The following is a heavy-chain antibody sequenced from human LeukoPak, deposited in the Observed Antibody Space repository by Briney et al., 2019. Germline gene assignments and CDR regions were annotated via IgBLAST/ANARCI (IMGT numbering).Heavy chain of an antibody. CDR1: GYTFTTYT. Sequence: GASVKVSCKASGYTFTTYTITWVRQAPGQGLEWMGWISVYNGNTNNAQKFQGRVTMTTGTSTSTAYMELRSLRSDDTAVYYCARWDRVDVAATNDDYWGRGTLVTVSS. J-gene: IGHJ4*02. CDR3: ARWDRVDVAATNDDY. CDR2: ISVYNGNT. D-gene: IGHD5-12*01. V-gene: IGHV1-18*04.